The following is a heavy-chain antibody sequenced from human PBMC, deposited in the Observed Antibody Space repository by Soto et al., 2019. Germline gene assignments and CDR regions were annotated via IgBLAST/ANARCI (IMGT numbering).Heavy chain of an antibody. J-gene: IGHJ4*02. CDR2: INSDGSST. V-gene: IGHV3-74*01. D-gene: IGHD1-26*01. CDR3: ARAPRIVGAPYYFDY. CDR1: GFTFSSYW. Sequence: PGGSLRLSCAASGFTFSSYWMHWVRQAPGKGLVWVSRINSDGSSTSYADSVKGRFTISRDNAKNTLYLQMNSLRAEDTAVYYCARAPRIVGAPYYFDYWGQGTLVTVSS.